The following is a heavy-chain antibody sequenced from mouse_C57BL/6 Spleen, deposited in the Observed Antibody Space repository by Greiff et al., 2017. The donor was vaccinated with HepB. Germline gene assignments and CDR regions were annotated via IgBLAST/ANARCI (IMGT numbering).Heavy chain of an antibody. CDR1: GYAFSSSW. V-gene: IGHV1-82*01. Sequence: QVQLQQSGPELVKPGASVKISCKASGYAFSSSWMNWVKQRPGKGLEWIGRIYPGDGDTNYNGKFKGKATLTADKSSSTAYMQLSSLTSEDSAVYICAYDYDGRGYAMDYWGQGTSVTVSS. D-gene: IGHD2-4*01. CDR3: AYDYDGRGYAMDY. J-gene: IGHJ4*01. CDR2: IYPGDGDT.